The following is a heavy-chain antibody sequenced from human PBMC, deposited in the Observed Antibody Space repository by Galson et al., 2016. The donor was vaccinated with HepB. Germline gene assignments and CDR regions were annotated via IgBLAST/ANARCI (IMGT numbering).Heavy chain of an antibody. Sequence: SLRLSCAASGFTFTRDAMSWVRQAPGKGLEWVSSISYSGHTTYYADSVKGRFTISRDNSMSTLFLQMNSLTAEDTAIYYCAKDQGTALVRGLHMAYYYYGLDVWGQGTTVSVSS. V-gene: IGHV3-23*01. CDR1: GFTFTRDA. CDR3: AKDQGTALVRGLHMAYYYYGLDV. D-gene: IGHD3-10*01. J-gene: IGHJ6*02. CDR2: ISYSGHTT.